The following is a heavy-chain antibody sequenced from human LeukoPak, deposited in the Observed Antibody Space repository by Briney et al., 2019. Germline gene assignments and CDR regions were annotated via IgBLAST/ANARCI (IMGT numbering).Heavy chain of an antibody. D-gene: IGHD6-13*01. V-gene: IGHV3-23*01. Sequence: GGSLRLSCAASGFTFSSYAMSWARQAPGKGLEWVSGISGNGGGTYYADSVKGRFTISRDNSKNTLYLQMNSLRAEDTAVYYCAKALGYSRSWFDYWGQGTLVTVSS. CDR2: ISGNGGGT. CDR3: AKALGYSRSWFDY. CDR1: GFTFSSYA. J-gene: IGHJ4*02.